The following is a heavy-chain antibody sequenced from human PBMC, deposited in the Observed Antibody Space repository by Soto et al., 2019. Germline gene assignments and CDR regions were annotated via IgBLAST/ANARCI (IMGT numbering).Heavy chain of an antibody. CDR2: IYPGDSDT. V-gene: IGHV5-51*01. Sequence: GESLKISCKGSGYSFTSYWIGWVRQMPGKGLEWMGIIYPGDSDTRYSPSFQGQVTISADKSISTAYLQWSSLKASDTAMYYCARSTPTYYYGSGSYPAFDIWGQGTMVTVSS. D-gene: IGHD3-10*01. J-gene: IGHJ3*02. CDR3: ARSTPTYYYGSGSYPAFDI. CDR1: GYSFTSYW.